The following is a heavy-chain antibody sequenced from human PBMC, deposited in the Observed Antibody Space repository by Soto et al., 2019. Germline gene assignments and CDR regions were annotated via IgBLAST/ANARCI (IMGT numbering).Heavy chain of an antibody. CDR2: ISSSGITI. CDR1: GFTFSSYE. V-gene: IGHV3-48*03. D-gene: IGHD1-20*01. J-gene: IGHJ4*02. CDR3: ARGNWNYSDY. Sequence: GGSLRLSCAASGFTFSSYEMNWVRQAPGKGLEWLSYISSSGITIFYADSVKGRFTISRDNAKNSLFLQMNSLRAEDTAVYFCARGNWNYSDYWGQGTLVTVSS.